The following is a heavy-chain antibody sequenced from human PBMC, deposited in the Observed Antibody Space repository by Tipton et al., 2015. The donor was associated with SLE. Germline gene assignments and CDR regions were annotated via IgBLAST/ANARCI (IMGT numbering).Heavy chain of an antibody. CDR1: GGSISSYY. D-gene: IGHD1-26*01. V-gene: IGHV4-39*01. CDR3: ARHRGGATEGMDV. Sequence: TLSLTCTVSGGSISSYYRGWIRQPPGKGLEWIGSIYYSGSTYYNPSLKSRVTISVDTSKNQFSLKLSSVTAADTAVYYCARHRGGATEGMDVWGQGTTVTVSS. CDR2: IYYSGST. J-gene: IGHJ6*02.